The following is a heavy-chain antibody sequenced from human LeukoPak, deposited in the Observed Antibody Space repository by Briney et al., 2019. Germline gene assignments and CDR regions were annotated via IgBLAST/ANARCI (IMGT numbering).Heavy chain of an antibody. CDR1: GYTLTELS. D-gene: IGHD6-13*01. CDR2: FDPEDGET. V-gene: IGHV1-24*01. CDR3: ATTSKELVLGAFDI. J-gene: IGHJ3*02. Sequence: GASVKVSCEVSGYTLTELSMHWVRQAPGKGLEWMGGFDPEDGETIYAQKFQGRVTMTEDTSTDTAYMELSSLRSEDTAVYYCATTSKELVLGAFDIWGQGTMVTVSS.